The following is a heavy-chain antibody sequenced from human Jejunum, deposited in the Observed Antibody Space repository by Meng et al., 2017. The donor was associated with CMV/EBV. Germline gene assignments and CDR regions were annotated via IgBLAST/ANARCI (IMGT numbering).Heavy chain of an antibody. J-gene: IGHJ6*02. Sequence: LSSTISGGSPDSYSWTWTRQPPGKGLEWIGYVYYSGSTNYNPSLKSRVTISVDTSNNQFSLKLRYVTAADTAVYYCARDNRGMDVWGQGTTVTVSS. V-gene: IGHV4-59*01. CDR1: GGSPDSYS. CDR3: ARDNRGMDV. CDR2: VYYSGST.